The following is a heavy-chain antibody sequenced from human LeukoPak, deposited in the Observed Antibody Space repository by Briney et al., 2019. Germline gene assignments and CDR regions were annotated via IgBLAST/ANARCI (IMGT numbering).Heavy chain of an antibody. CDR1: GFTFSSYG. V-gene: IGHV3-30*02. CDR3: AREAWAGGEASYFDY. D-gene: IGHD1-26*01. J-gene: IGHJ4*02. Sequence: PGGSLRLSCAASGFTFSSYGMHWVRQAPGKGLEWVAFIRYDGSNKYYADSVKGRFTISRDNSKNTLYLQMNSLRSEDTAVYYCAREAWAGGEASYFDYWGQGTLVTVSS. CDR2: IRYDGSNK.